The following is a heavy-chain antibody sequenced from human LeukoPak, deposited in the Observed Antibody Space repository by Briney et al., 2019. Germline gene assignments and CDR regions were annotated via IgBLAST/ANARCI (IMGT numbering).Heavy chain of an antibody. CDR1: GFTFSTYA. CDR2: ISGSGGYT. CDR3: AKDHWGYSIPSPPPDAFDI. V-gene: IGHV3-23*01. D-gene: IGHD6-6*01. J-gene: IGHJ3*02. Sequence: GGSLRLSCAASGFTFSTYAMNWVRQAPGKGLEWVSTISGSGGYTYYADSVKGRFTISRDNSKNTLYLQMNSLRAEDTAVYYCAKDHWGYSIPSPPPDAFDIWGQGTMVTVSS.